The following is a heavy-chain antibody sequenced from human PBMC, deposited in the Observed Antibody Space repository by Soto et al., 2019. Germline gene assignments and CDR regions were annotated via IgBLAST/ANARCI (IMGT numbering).Heavy chain of an antibody. CDR2: ISGGGDTT. J-gene: IGHJ4*02. CDR1: EFTFGGYG. CDR3: AKLRDFVVLPAGILDY. V-gene: IGHV3-23*01. Sequence: GGSLRLSCAASEFTFGGYGVSWIRLSPGKGLEWVSVISGGGDTTYYTPSVKGRFTISRDDFRNTLYLQMNSLRTEDTAIYYCAKLRDFVVLPAGILDYWGPGTLVTVS. D-gene: IGHD2-8*01.